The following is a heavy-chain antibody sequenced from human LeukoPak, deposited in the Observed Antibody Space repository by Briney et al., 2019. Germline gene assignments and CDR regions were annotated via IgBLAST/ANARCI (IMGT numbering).Heavy chain of an antibody. Sequence: PSETLSLTCTVSGGSITSGGYYWNWIRQSPGKGLEWIGFLSYSGRTNYNPSLKSRLSMSVDTSKNQFSLRLNSVTAADTAVYYCARKNEYGASYYIDIWGKGTAVTVSS. CDR2: LSYSGRT. V-gene: IGHV4-31*03. D-gene: IGHD4-17*01. CDR1: GGSITSGGYY. CDR3: ARKNEYGASYYIDI. J-gene: IGHJ6*03.